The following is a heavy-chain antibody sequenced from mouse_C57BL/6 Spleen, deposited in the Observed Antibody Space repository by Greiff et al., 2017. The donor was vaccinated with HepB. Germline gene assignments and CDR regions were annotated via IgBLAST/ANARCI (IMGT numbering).Heavy chain of an antibody. CDR2: IDPETGGT. CDR1: GYTFTDYE. CDR3: TRWSNSYAMDY. D-gene: IGHD2-5*01. V-gene: IGHV1-15*01. J-gene: IGHJ4*01. Sequence: VQLQESGAELVRPGASVTLSCKASGYTFTDYEMHWVKQTPVHGLEWIGAIDPETGGTAYNQKFKGKAILTADKSSSTAYMELRSLTSEDSAVYYCTRWSNSYAMDYWGQGTSVTASS.